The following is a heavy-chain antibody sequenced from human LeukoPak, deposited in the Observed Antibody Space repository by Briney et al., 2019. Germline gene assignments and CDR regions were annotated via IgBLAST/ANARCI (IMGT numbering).Heavy chain of an antibody. D-gene: IGHD6-6*01. CDR3: ARGGAARPDY. CDR1: GFPFNNFG. Sequence: GGSLRLSCAASGFPFNNFGMNWVRQAPGKGLEWASYISSSSTMSYADSVKGRFTISRDNAKNSLFLQMNSLRAEDTAVYYCARGGAARPDYWGQGTLVTVSS. V-gene: IGHV3-48*01. CDR2: ISSSSTM. J-gene: IGHJ4*02.